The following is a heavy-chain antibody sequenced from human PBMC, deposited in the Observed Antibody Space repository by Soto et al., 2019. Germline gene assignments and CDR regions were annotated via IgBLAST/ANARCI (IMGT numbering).Heavy chain of an antibody. D-gene: IGHD2-21*01. CDR3: TIGSWSGEVFDI. CDR1: GCSFSTYR. Sequence: QVQLVQSGAEVKKPGSSVKVSFKDSGCSFSTYRMFRVRQAPGHGLEWMGRIIPMLGVRNYAQRFQDRVTIIADKSTATVHMELSSLRSADTALYYCTIGSWSGEVFDIWGQGTMVTVSS. V-gene: IGHV1-69*02. CDR2: IIPMLGVR. J-gene: IGHJ3*02.